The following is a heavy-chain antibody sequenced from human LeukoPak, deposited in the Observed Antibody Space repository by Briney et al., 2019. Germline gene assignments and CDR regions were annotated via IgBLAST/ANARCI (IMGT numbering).Heavy chain of an antibody. J-gene: IGHJ4*02. CDR3: AHSEWLQSFDY. Sequence: PGGSLRLSCAVSGFIFSSFAMSWVRQAPGKGLEWVSAISGSGGSTYYADSVKGRFTISRDNSKNTLYLQMNSLRAEDTAVYYCAHSEWLQSFDYWGQGTLVTVSS. CDR2: ISGSGGST. V-gene: IGHV3-23*01. CDR1: GFIFSSFA. D-gene: IGHD3-3*01.